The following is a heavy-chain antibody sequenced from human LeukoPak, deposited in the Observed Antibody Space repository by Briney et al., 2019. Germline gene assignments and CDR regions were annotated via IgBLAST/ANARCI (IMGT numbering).Heavy chain of an antibody. CDR2: ISSSSSTI. V-gene: IGHV3-48*04. CDR3: ARARGSYLNDY. CDR1: GFTFSSYS. J-gene: IGHJ4*02. D-gene: IGHD1-26*01. Sequence: PGGSLRLSCAASGFTFSSYSMNWVRQAPGKGLEWVSYISSSSSTIYYADSVKGRFTISRDNAKNSLYLQMNSLRAEDTAVYYCARARGSYLNDYWGQGTLVTASS.